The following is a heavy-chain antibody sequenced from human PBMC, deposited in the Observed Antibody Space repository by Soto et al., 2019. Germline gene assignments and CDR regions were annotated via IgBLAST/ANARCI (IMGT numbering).Heavy chain of an antibody. CDR3: ARDRGSGSYDYCYYMDV. CDR1: GFTVSSNY. V-gene: IGHV3-66*01. J-gene: IGHJ6*03. Sequence: GGSLRLSCAASGFTVSSNYMSWVRQAPGKGLEWVSVIYSGGSTYYADSVKGRFTISRDNSKNTLYLQMNSLRAEDTAVYYCARDRGSGSYDYCYYMDVWGKGTTVTVSS. D-gene: IGHD3-10*01. CDR2: IYSGGST.